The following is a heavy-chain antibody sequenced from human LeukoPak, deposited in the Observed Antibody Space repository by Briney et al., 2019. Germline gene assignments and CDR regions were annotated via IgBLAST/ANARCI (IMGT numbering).Heavy chain of an antibody. J-gene: IGHJ6*02. D-gene: IGHD6-6*01. CDR1: GGSISSGGYY. CDR2: IYYSGST. CDR3: ARGLPRGPPSSSSTYYYYGMDV. V-gene: IGHV4-31*03. Sequence: SQTLSLTCTVSGGSISSGGYYWSWIRQHPGKGLEWIGYIYYSGSTYYNPSLKSRVTISVDTSKNQFSLKLSSVTAADTAVYYCARGLPRGPPSSSSTYYYYGMDVWGQGTTVTVSS.